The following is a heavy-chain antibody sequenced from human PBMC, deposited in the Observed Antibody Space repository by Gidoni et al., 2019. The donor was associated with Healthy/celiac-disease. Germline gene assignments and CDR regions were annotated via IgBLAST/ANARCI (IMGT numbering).Heavy chain of an antibody. CDR1: GFTFRSYG. CDR2: IWYDGSNK. CDR3: ARTADGPYYYGMDV. J-gene: IGHJ6*02. Sequence: QVQLVESGGGVVQPGRSLRLSCAASGFTFRSYGMHWVRQAPGKGLEWVAVIWYDGSNKYYADSVKGRFTISRDNSKNTLYLQMNSLRAEDTAVYYCARTADGPYYYGMDVWGQGTTVTVSS. D-gene: IGHD6-19*01. V-gene: IGHV3-33*01.